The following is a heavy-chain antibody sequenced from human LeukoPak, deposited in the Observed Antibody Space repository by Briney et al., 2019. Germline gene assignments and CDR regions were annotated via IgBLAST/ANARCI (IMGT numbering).Heavy chain of an antibody. V-gene: IGHV3-33*01. J-gene: IGHJ4*02. CDR2: IWYDGSNK. D-gene: IGHD3-3*01. Sequence: QPGRSLRLSCAASGFTFSSYAMHWVRQAPGKGLEWVAVIWYDGSNKYYADSVKGRFTISRDNSKNTLYLQMNSLRAEDTAVYYCARWYYDFWSGYPSYYFDYWGQGTLVTVSS. CDR3: ARWYYDFWSGYPSYYFDY. CDR1: GFTFSSYA.